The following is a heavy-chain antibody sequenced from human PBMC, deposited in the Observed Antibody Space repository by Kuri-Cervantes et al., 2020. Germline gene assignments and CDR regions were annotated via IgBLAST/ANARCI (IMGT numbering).Heavy chain of an antibody. Sequence: SETLSLTCTVSGDSISSFYWSWIRQSPGKGLEWIAFLYYSGSINYNPSLKDRVTVSVDTSRNQFSLRLDSVTAADTAVYYCAAVERVSSTQNDKYFHHWGQGTLVTVSS. J-gene: IGHJ1*01. CDR1: GDSISSFY. D-gene: IGHD2-15*01. V-gene: IGHV4-59*01. CDR3: AAVERVSSTQNDKYFHH. CDR2: LYYSGSI.